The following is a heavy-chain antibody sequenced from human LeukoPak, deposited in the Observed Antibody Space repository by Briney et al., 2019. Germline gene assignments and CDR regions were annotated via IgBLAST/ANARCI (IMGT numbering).Heavy chain of an antibody. Sequence: PGGSLRLSCTAPGFAFSVYAMSWLRQPPGKGLEWVSTINANSGTTSYAASVRGRFTISRDNSKNTLYLQLNTLRADDTATYYCAKPISGGLAVTADWFHPWGQGTLVVVSS. CDR2: INANSGTT. CDR3: AKPISGGLAVTADWFHP. CDR1: GFAFSVYA. V-gene: IGHV3-23*01. J-gene: IGHJ5*01. D-gene: IGHD6-19*01.